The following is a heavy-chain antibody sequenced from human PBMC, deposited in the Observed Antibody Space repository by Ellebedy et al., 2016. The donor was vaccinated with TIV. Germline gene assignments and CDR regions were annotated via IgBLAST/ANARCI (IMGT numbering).Heavy chain of an antibody. CDR2: ISGSGDST. J-gene: IGHJ4*02. CDR1: GFPFSSYA. V-gene: IGHV3-23*01. CDR3: ATLTVGHFDY. Sequence: GESLKISCEASGFPFSSYAMTWVRQAPGKGLEWVSTISGSGDSTYYADSVKGRFTISRDNSKNALSLQMNSLRAEDTAVYYCATLTVGHFDYWGQGTLVTVSS.